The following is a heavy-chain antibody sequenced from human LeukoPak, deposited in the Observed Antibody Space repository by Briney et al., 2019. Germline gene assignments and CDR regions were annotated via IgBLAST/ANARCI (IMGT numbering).Heavy chain of an antibody. CDR3: ARRRIAAAGNDAFDI. D-gene: IGHD6-13*01. Sequence: ASVKVSCKASGYTFTGYYMHWVRQAPGQGLEWMGWINPNSGGTNYAQKFQGRVTMTRDTSISTAYMELSRLRSDDTAVYYCARRRIAAAGNDAFDIWGQGTMVTVSS. CDR1: GYTFTGYY. J-gene: IGHJ3*02. V-gene: IGHV1-2*02. CDR2: INPNSGGT.